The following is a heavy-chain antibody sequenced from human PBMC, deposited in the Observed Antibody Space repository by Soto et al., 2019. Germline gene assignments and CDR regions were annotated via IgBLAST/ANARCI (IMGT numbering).Heavy chain of an antibody. CDR2: ISSSGTTT. J-gene: IGHJ6*02. CDR1: GFTFSSYE. V-gene: IGHV3-48*03. CDR3: VRDRYRIIAVPPYGMDV. D-gene: IGHD3-16*02. Sequence: EVQLAESGGGLVQPGGSLRLSCGVSGFTFSSYEMNWVRQAPGKGLEWVSYISSSGTTTYYADSVKGRFTMSRDNAKNSLCLQMNSLRVEDTAVYYCVRDRYRIIAVPPYGMDVWGQGTTVTVSS.